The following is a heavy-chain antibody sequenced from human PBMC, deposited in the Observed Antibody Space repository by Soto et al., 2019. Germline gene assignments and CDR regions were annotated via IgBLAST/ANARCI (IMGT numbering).Heavy chain of an antibody. CDR3: ARTDRDFYGLDV. Sequence: EVQLVESGGGLVQPGGSLRLSCEASGFTFRNYDMRWVRQGTGKGLEWVSGISAAGDPDYADSVEGRFTISRENAQNSFFLQMNSLRVGDTAVYYCARTDRDFYGLDVWGQGTTVIVSS. CDR2: ISAAGDP. J-gene: IGHJ6*02. CDR1: GFTFRNYD. V-gene: IGHV3-13*05.